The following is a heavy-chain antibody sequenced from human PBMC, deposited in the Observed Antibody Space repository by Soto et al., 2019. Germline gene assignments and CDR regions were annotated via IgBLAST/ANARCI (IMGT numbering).Heavy chain of an antibody. V-gene: IGHV3-7*03. CDR1: VFTFISCW. D-gene: IGHD3-16*01. Sequence: WGSLRLSCAASVFTFISCWMSWGRQAPGNGLEWVANRKQYGSEKYYVDSVKGRFTISRDNAKNSLYLQMNSLRAEDTAVYSCAREPPYVGMDVWGQGTTVTVSS. CDR2: RKQYGSEK. J-gene: IGHJ6*02. CDR3: AREPPYVGMDV.